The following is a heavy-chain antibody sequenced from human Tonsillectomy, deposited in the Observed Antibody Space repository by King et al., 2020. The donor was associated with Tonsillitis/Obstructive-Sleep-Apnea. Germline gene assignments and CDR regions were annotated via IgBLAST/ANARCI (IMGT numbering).Heavy chain of an antibody. D-gene: IGHD4-17*01. CDR2: ISSSSIYT. Sequence: VQLVESGGGLVKPGGSLRLSCAAAGFTCSDYYMSWIRQAPGKGLEWVSYISSSSIYTNYDDSVKGRFTITRDNAKNSLYLQMNSLRAEDTAVYYCARDTVTSLRYFDLWGRGTLVTVSS. CDR3: ARDTVTSLRYFDL. CDR1: GFTCSDYY. J-gene: IGHJ2*01. V-gene: IGHV3-11*05.